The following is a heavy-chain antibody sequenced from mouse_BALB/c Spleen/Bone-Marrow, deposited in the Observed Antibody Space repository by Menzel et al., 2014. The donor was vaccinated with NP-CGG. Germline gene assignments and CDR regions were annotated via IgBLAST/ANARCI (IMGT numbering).Heavy chain of an antibody. CDR1: GYTLTSYW. J-gene: IGHJ2*01. V-gene: IGHV1S22*01. D-gene: IGHD2-12*01. CDR2: IYPGSGST. Sequence: LQQSGSELVRPGASVKLSRKASGYTLTSYWMHWVKQRPGQGLEWIGNIYPGSGSTNYDEKFKSKATLTVDTSSSTAYMQLSSLTSEDSAVYYCTRGGRPPFDYWGQGTTLTVSS. CDR3: TRGGRPPFDY.